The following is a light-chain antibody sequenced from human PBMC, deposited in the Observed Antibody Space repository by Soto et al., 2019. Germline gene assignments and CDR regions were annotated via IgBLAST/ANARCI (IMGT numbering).Light chain of an antibody. V-gene: IGLV1-40*01. CDR1: SSYIGAGYD. CDR2: GNS. J-gene: IGLJ1*01. Sequence: QSVRTQPPSVSGAPGQGVTISCTGSSSYIGAGYDVHWYQQLPGTAPKLLIYGNSNRPSGVPDRFSGSKSGTSASLAITGLQAEDEADYYCQSYDSSLSASGYVFGTGTKVTVL. CDR3: QSYDSSLSASGYV.